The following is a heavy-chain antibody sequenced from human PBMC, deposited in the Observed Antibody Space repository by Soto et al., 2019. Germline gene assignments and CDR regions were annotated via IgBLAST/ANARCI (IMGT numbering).Heavy chain of an antibody. Sequence: QVQLVQSGAEVQKPGSSVKVSCKASGGTFSSYAISWVRQAPGQGLEWMGGIIPIFGTANYAQKFQGRVTITADESTSTAYMELSSLRSEDTAVYYCARDGTAAGYYYYYGMDVWGQGTTVTVSS. CDR2: IIPIFGTA. CDR1: GGTFSSYA. J-gene: IGHJ6*02. CDR3: ARDGTAAGYYYYYGMDV. V-gene: IGHV1-69*01. D-gene: IGHD6-13*01.